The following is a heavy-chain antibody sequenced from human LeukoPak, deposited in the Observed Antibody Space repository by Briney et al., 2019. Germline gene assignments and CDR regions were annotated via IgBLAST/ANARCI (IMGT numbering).Heavy chain of an antibody. J-gene: IGHJ5*02. CDR3: ARVLPAAPNWFDP. CDR2: INHSGST. D-gene: IGHD2-2*01. CDR1: GGSFSGYY. Sequence: SETLSLTCAVYGGSFSGYYWSWIRQPPGKGLEWIGEINHSGSTNYNPSLESRVTISVDTSKNQFSLKLSSVTAADTAVYYCARVLPAAPNWFDPWGQGTLVTVSS. V-gene: IGHV4-34*01.